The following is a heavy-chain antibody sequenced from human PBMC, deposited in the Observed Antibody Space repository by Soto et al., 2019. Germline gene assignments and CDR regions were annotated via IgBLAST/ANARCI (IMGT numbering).Heavy chain of an antibody. CDR3: ARGKQLWTHTFDY. D-gene: IGHD5-18*01. CDR2: MNPNSGNT. Sequence: ASVKVSCKASGHTFTSYDINWVRQATGQGLEWMGWMNPNSGNTGYAHKFQGRVTMTRNTSISTAYMELSSLRSEDTAVYYCARGKQLWTHTFDYWGQGTLVTVSS. J-gene: IGHJ4*02. CDR1: GHTFTSYD. V-gene: IGHV1-8*01.